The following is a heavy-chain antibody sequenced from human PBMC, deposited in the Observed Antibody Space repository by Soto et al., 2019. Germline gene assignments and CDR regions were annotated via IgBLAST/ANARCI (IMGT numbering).Heavy chain of an antibody. CDR2: IWHDGSQK. CDR3: EGRDDPFHV. J-gene: IGHJ3*01. CDR1: GFTFSNYG. V-gene: IGHV3-33*01. Sequence: QVQLVESGGGVVQPGTSLRLSCVATGFTFSNYGIHWVRQAPGRGLEWVAVIWHDGSQKYLADSVRGRFTISRDNSKNTVYLQTNSLRAEDTAVYYCEGRDDPFHVWGQGTMVTVSS.